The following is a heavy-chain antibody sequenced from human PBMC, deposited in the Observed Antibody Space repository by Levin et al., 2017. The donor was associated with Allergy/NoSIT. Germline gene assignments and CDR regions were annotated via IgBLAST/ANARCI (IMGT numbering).Heavy chain of an antibody. CDR3: ASPGGNSYMRYFDY. Sequence: GGSLRLSCAASGFTFSSYSLNWVRQAPGKGLEWVSYISSTSSTIYYADSVKGRFTISRDNAKKSLYLQMNSPRAEDTAVYYCASPGGNSYMRYFDYWGQGTLVTVSS. CDR2: ISSTSSTI. J-gene: IGHJ4*02. V-gene: IGHV3-48*01. CDR1: GFTFSSYS. D-gene: IGHD4-23*01.